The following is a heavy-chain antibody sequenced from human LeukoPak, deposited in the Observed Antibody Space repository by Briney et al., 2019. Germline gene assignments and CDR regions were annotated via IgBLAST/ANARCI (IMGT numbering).Heavy chain of an antibody. CDR2: VKQDGSER. Sequence: PGGSLRLSCAASGLTFSSYWMSWVRQAPGKGLVWVANVKQDGSERYYVGSVRGRFTISRDNAKNSLYLQMNSLRAEDTAVYYCAREGAYYLDSWGQGTLVAVSS. V-gene: IGHV3-7*01. CDR1: GLTFSSYW. J-gene: IGHJ4*02. CDR3: AREGAYYLDS. D-gene: IGHD4/OR15-4a*01.